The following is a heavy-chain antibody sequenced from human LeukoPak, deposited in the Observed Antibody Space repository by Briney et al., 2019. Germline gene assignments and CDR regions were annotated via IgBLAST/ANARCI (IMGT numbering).Heavy chain of an antibody. J-gene: IGHJ4*02. CDR1: GYSFTSYW. CDR2: IYPGDSDT. V-gene: IGHV5-51*01. CDR3: ERRGSSYDY. D-gene: IGHD6-13*01. Sequence: GGSLKIPCKGSGYSFTSYWIGWVRQMPGKGLEWMVIIYPGDSDTRYSPSFQGQVTISADKSISTAYLQWSSLKAADTAMYYCERRGSSYDYWGQGTLVTVSS.